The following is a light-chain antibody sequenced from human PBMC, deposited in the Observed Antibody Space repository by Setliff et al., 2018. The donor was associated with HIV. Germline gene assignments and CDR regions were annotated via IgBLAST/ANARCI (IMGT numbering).Light chain of an antibody. Sequence: QSALTQPDSVSGSPGQSITISCTGTSSDVGGYNYVSWFQHHPGKAPKLIIYEVTNRPSGISNRFSGSKSGNTASLTISGLQAEDEADYYCSSYTSSSTHYVFGTGTKVTVL. J-gene: IGLJ1*01. CDR1: SSDVGGYNY. CDR3: SSYTSSSTHYV. V-gene: IGLV2-14*01. CDR2: EVT.